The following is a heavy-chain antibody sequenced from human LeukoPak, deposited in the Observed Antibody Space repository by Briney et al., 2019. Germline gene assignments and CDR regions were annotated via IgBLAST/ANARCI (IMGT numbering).Heavy chain of an antibody. Sequence: GGSLRLSCAASGFTFSDFAMTWVRQAPGKGLEWVSAMSGSGDATYYADSVKGRFTISRDNSKSTLYLQMNDVATEDTAIYYCAKGRSNFIYLSGDYWGQGTLVTVSS. CDR1: GFTFSDFA. CDR2: MSGSGDAT. V-gene: IGHV3-23*01. D-gene: IGHD1-20*01. CDR3: AKGRSNFIYLSGDY. J-gene: IGHJ4*02.